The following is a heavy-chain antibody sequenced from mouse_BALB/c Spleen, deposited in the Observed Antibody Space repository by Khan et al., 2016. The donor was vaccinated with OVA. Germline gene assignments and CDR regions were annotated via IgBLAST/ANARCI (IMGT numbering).Heavy chain of an antibody. D-gene: IGHD1-1*01. Sequence: QVQLQQSGPELVKPGASVKMSCKIPGYTFTDYVITWVKQRTGQGLEWIGEIYPGSGTTYYNEKFKGKATLTADKSSNTVNMQLSSLTSEDSAVSFCARSYDGAWFAYWGQGTLVTVSA. CDR2: IYPGSGTT. CDR3: ARSYDGAWFAY. CDR1: GYTFTDYV. V-gene: IGHV1-81*01. J-gene: IGHJ3*01.